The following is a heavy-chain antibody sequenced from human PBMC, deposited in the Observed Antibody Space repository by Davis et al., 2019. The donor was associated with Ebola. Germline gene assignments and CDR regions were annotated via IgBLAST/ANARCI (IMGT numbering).Heavy chain of an antibody. Sequence: SETLSLTCTVSGGSISGYYWSWIRQPPGKGLEWIGYIYYSGSTNYNPSLKSRVTISVDTSKNQFSLKLSSVTAADTAVYYCASYYYDSSGYYLLDTAEYFQHWGQGTLVTVSS. CDR3: ASYYYDSSGYYLLDTAEYFQH. J-gene: IGHJ1*01. V-gene: IGHV4-59*08. CDR2: IYYSGST. D-gene: IGHD3-22*01. CDR1: GGSISGYY.